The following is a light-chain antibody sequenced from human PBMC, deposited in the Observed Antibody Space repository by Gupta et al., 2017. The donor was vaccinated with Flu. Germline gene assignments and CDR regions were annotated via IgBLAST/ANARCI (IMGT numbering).Light chain of an antibody. J-gene: IGKJ2*01. V-gene: IGKV2-28*01. CDR2: LGS. CDR1: QSLLHSNGYNY. CDR3: MQALQTPRT. Sequence: ISCRSSQSLLHSNGYNYLDWYLQKPGQSPQLLIYLGSNRASGVPDRFSGSGSGTDFTLRISRVEAEDVGVYYCMQALQTPRTFGQGTKLEIK.